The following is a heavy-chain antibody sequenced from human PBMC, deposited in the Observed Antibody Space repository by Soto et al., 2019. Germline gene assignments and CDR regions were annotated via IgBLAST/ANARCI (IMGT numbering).Heavy chain of an antibody. D-gene: IGHD3-3*01. CDR2: IYSGGST. CDR1: GFTVSSNY. J-gene: IGHJ6*02. CDR3: ARDGRYYDFWRGYYSDYYYYGMDV. V-gene: IGHV3-53*01. Sequence: LRLSCAASGFTVSSNYMSWVRQAPGKGLEWVSVIYSGGSTYYADSVKGRFTISRDNSKNTLYPQMNSLRAEDTAVYYCARDGRYYDFWRGYYSDYYYYGMDVWGQGTTVTVSS.